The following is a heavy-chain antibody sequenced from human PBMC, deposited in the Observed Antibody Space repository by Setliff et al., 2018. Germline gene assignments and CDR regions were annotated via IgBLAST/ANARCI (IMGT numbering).Heavy chain of an antibody. CDR2: IRNDGTEK. D-gene: IGHD3-9*01. CDR3: AKVDQFDLEGLDY. CDR1: ALTFSNYG. Sequence: PGGSLRLSCAASALTFSNYGIHWVRQAPGKGLEWVASIRNDGTEKFHADPVKGRFTVSRDNSKNTVFLQMNSLTTDDTAVYYCAKVDQFDLEGLDYWGQGALVTVSS. V-gene: IGHV3-30*02. J-gene: IGHJ4*02.